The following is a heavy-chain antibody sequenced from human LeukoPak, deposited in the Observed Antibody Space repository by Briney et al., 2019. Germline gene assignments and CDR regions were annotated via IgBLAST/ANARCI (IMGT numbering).Heavy chain of an antibody. CDR1: GGSISSHY. CDR2: IHYTGRT. J-gene: IGHJ4*02. CDR3: SRGAGWYDY. D-gene: IGHD6-19*01. V-gene: IGHV4-59*11. Sequence: PSETLSLTCAVSGGSISSHYWSWLRQPPGGGLEWIAYIHYTGRTNYNPSLTGRVTISVDTSNSQFSLNLNSVTAADTAVDYCSRGAGWYDYWGQGTLVTVSS.